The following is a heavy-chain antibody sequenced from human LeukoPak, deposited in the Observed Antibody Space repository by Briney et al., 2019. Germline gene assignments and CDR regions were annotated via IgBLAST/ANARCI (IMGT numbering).Heavy chain of an antibody. D-gene: IGHD3-9*01. CDR3: ARRISDILTGYYFDY. CDR2: IIPIFGTA. J-gene: IGHJ4*02. V-gene: IGHV1-69*06. CDR1: GGTFSSYA. Sequence: SVKVSCKASGGTFSSYAISWVRQAPGQGLEWMGGIIPIFGTANYAQKFQGRVTITADKSTSTAYMELSSLRSEDTAVYYCARRISDILTGYYFDYWGQGTLVTVSS.